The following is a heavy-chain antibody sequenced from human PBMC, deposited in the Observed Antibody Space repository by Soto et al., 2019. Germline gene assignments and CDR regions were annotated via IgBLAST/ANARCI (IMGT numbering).Heavy chain of an antibody. Sequence: QVQLVQSGAEVKKPGASVKVSCKASGYTFTSYGISWVRQAPGQGLEWMGWISAYNGNTNYAQKLQGRLTMTTDTSTSTAYMELRSLRSDDTAVYYCVRDQYSSGWWVKAFDIWGQGTMVTVPS. CDR2: ISAYNGNT. CDR1: GYTFTSYG. D-gene: IGHD6-19*01. J-gene: IGHJ3*02. CDR3: VRDQYSSGWWVKAFDI. V-gene: IGHV1-18*01.